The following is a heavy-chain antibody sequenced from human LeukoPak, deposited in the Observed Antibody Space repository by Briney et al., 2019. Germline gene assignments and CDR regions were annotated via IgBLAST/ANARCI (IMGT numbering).Heavy chain of an antibody. CDR3: AKDLVLDIVVIPAAIDY. V-gene: IGHV3-23*01. Sequence: PGGSLRLSCAASGFTFSSYAMSWVRQAPGKGLEWVSAIGGSGGSTFYADSVEGRFTISRDNSKNTLYLQMNSLRAEDTAVYYCAKDLVLDIVVIPAAIDYWGQGTLVTVSS. CDR2: IGGSGGST. J-gene: IGHJ4*02. CDR1: GFTFSSYA. D-gene: IGHD2-2*01.